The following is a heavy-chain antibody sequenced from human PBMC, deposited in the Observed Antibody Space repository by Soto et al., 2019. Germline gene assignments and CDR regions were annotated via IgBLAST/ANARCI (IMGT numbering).Heavy chain of an antibody. V-gene: IGHV3-21*01. CDR3: ARPREGAVVPGAIGY. D-gene: IGHD2-2*01. CDR1: GFTFSIYG. J-gene: IGHJ4*02. Sequence: DVQLVESGGGLVKPGGSLRLSCAASGFTFSIYGMNWVRQAPGRGLEWVSSISSSSSYIYYADSMKGRFAISRDNAKKSLYLQMNSLRAEDTAVYYCARPREGAVVPGAIGYWGQGTLVTVSS. CDR2: ISSSSSYI.